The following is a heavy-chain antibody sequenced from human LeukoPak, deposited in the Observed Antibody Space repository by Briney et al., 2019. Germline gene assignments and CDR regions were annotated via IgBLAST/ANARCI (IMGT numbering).Heavy chain of an antibody. CDR2: ISYSGST. J-gene: IGHJ4*02. CDR3: ARHSGSYLYYFDF. D-gene: IGHD1-26*01. CDR1: SGAISSSSYY. Sequence: SETLSLTCSVSSGAISSSSYYWGWIRQPPGKGLELIGSISYSGSTDYNPSLKSRVPISVDTSKNQFSLRLSSVTAADTAVYYCARHSGSYLYYFDFWGQGALVTVSS. V-gene: IGHV4-39*01.